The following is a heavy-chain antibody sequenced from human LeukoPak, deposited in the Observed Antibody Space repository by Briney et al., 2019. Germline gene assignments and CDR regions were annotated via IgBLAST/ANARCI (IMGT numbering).Heavy chain of an antibody. V-gene: IGHV4-4*07. CDR3: ARDGAAAGIDY. D-gene: IGHD6-13*01. J-gene: IGHJ4*02. Sequence: SETLSLTCSVSGGSISSYYWSWIRQPAGKGLEWIGRIYTSGSTNYNPSLKSRVTMLVDTSKNQFSLKLSSVTAADTAVYYCARDGAAAGIDYWGQGTLVTVSS. CDR1: GGSISSYY. CDR2: IYTSGST.